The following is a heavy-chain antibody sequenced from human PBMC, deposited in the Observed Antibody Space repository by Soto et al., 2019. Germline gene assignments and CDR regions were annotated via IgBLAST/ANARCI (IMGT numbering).Heavy chain of an antibody. D-gene: IGHD1-20*01. J-gene: IGHJ6*02. CDR1: GGSFSSYY. CDR3: ARYKSNYYYGMDV. CDR2: IYYSGIT. V-gene: IGHV4-59*01. Sequence: PSETLSFTCTVSGGSFSSYYWSLIRQPPGKGLEWIGYIYYSGITNYNPSLKSRVTISVDTSKNQFSLKLSSVTAADTAVYYCARYKSNYYYGMDVWGQGTTVT.